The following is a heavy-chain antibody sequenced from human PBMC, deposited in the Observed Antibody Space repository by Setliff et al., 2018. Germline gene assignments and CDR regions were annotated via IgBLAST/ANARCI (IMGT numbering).Heavy chain of an antibody. CDR1: GFTFSSDA. J-gene: IGHJ4*02. V-gene: IGHV3-23*03. CDR2: ISSEGDDI. Sequence: PGGSLRLSCAASGFTFSSDAMTWVRQAPGKGLEWVSIISSEGDDIYYADSVKGRFTISRDNSKSTLYLHMNSLRAEDTAVYYCAKCSSWRGHYPHFNYWGQGTLVTVSS. D-gene: IGHD6-13*01. CDR3: AKCSSWRGHYPHFNY.